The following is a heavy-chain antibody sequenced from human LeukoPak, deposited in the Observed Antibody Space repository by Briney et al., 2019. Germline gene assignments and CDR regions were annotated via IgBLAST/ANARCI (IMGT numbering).Heavy chain of an antibody. CDR3: ARDGLSYYDILTGYYISWFDP. CDR1: GFTFSSYW. CDR2: IKQDGSEK. J-gene: IGHJ5*02. V-gene: IGHV3-7*01. Sequence: GGSLRLSCAASGFTFSSYWMSWVRQAPGKGLEWVANIKQDGSEKYYVDSVKGRFTISRDNAKNSLYLQMNSLRAEDTAVYYCARDGLSYYDILTGYYISWFDPWGQGTLVTVSS. D-gene: IGHD3-9*01.